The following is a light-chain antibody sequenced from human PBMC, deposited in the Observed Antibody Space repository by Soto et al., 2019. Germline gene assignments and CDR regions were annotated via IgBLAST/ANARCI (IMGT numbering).Light chain of an antibody. J-gene: IGKJ1*01. CDR3: QQRSNWPPWT. CDR1: QSVNSNY. V-gene: IGKV3-11*01. Sequence: EMVMTQSPAILSVSPGESATLSCRASQSVNSNYLAWYQQHPGQPPRLLIYDASNRATGIPARFSGSGSGTDFTLTISSLEPEDFAVYYCQQRSNWPPWTFGQGTKV. CDR2: DAS.